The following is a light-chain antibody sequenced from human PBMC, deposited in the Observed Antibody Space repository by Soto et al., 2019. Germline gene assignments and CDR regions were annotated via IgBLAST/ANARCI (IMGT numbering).Light chain of an antibody. V-gene: IGKV3-11*01. J-gene: IGKJ1*01. CDR1: QSVTTY. CDR2: GAT. CDR3: QQRSNWPRT. Sequence: PGERSTLSCRASQSVTTYLAWYQQKPGQAPRLLIHGATTRATGIPARFSGSGSGTDFTLTISSLEPEDLAVYFCQQRSNWPRTFGQGTKVDI.